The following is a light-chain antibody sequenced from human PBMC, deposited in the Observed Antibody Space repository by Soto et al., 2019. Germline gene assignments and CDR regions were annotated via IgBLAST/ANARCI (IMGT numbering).Light chain of an antibody. Sequence: QSALTQPASVSGSPGQSITISCTGTSNDVGSYNLVSWYQQHPGKAPKLMIYEGSKRPSGVSNRFSGSKSGNTASLTISGLQAEDEADYYCCSYAGSHWLFGGGTQLTVL. J-gene: IGLJ3*02. CDR3: CSYAGSHWL. CDR2: EGS. CDR1: SNDVGSYNL. V-gene: IGLV2-23*01.